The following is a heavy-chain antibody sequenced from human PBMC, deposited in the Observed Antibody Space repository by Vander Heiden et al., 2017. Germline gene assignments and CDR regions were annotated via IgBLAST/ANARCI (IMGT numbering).Heavy chain of an antibody. J-gene: IGHJ1*01. CDR2: IWYDGSNK. CDR3: ARDPPSYCGGDCYPEYFQH. Sequence: GGGVVQPGRSLRLSCAASGFTFSSYGMHWVRQAPGKGLEWVAVIWYDGSNKYYADSVKGRFTISRDNSKNTLYLQMNSLRAEDTAVYYCARDPPSYCGGDCYPEYFQHWGQGTLVTVSS. CDR1: GFTFSSYG. D-gene: IGHD2-21*02. V-gene: IGHV3-33*01.